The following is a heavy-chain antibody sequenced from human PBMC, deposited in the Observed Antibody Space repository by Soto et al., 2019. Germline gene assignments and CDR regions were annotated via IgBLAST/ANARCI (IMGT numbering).Heavy chain of an antibody. Sequence: QVQLVQSGAEVKEPGASVTVSCRASGDSFTDYYMHCVRQAPGQGLEWMGWINPNSGVTKYAQKFQGWVTMTRDTSIRTVYMQLSRLRFDDTAIYYCARESGGATATLDYYYFYMDVWGTGTPVNVSS. D-gene: IGHD5-12*01. CDR2: INPNSGVT. V-gene: IGHV1-2*04. J-gene: IGHJ6*03. CDR1: GDSFTDYY. CDR3: ARESGGATATLDYYYFYMDV.